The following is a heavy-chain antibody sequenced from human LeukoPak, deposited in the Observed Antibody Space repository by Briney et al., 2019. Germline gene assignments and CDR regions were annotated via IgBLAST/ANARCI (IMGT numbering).Heavy chain of an antibody. CDR3: ARLCSYYYDSSAYPYYFDY. Sequence: PSETLSLTCTVSGDSISSGSYYWGWIRQPPGTALEWIGSIYYSGSTYYNPSLKSRVTISVDTSKNQFSLKLSSVTAADTAVYFCARLCSYYYDSSAYPYYFDYWGQGTLVTVSS. CDR2: IYYSGST. J-gene: IGHJ4*02. CDR1: GDSISSGSYY. V-gene: IGHV4-39*01. D-gene: IGHD3-22*01.